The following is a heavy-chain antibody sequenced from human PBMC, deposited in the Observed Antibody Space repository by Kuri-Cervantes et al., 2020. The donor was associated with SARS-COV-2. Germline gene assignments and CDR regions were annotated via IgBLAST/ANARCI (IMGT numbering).Heavy chain of an antibody. CDR3: AKDYYRDYDILTGYHYYYYYGMDV. CDR2: IRYDGSNK. D-gene: IGHD3-9*01. CDR1: GFTFSSYG. J-gene: IGHJ6*02. V-gene: IGHV3-30*02. Sequence: GESLKISCAASGFTFSSYGMHWVRQAPGKGLEWVAVIRYDGSNKYYADSVKGRFTISRDNSKNTLYLQMNSLRAEDTAVYYCAKDYYRDYDILTGYHYYYYYGMDVWGQGTTVTVSS.